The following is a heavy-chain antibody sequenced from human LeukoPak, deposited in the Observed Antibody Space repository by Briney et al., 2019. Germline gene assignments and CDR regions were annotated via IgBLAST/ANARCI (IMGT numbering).Heavy chain of an antibody. CDR2: IGSEGGST. CDR1: GFTFSAYW. V-gene: IGHV3-74*01. J-gene: IGHJ4*02. Sequence: GGPLRLACAASGFTFSAYWMHWVRQAPGKGLVWVSRIGSEGGSTTYADSVRGRFTISRDNARNTLYLQMNTLRAEDTAVYYCARDLELVYYDSSAYDYWGQGTLVTVSS. CDR3: ARDLELVYYDSSAYDY. D-gene: IGHD3-22*01.